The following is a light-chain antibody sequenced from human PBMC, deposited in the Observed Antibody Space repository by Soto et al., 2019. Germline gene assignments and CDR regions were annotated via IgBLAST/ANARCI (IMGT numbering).Light chain of an antibody. CDR3: QSFDSSLSAYV. J-gene: IGLJ1*01. CDR2: ANN. V-gene: IGLV1-40*01. CDR1: SSNIAAGYD. Sequence: QSVLTQPPSVSGAPGQRLTISCTGNSSNIAAGYDVHWYQQLPGTAPKLLIYANNNRPSGVPDRFSGSKSGTSASLAITGLQAEDEAHYYCQSFDSSLSAYVFGVGTKVTVL.